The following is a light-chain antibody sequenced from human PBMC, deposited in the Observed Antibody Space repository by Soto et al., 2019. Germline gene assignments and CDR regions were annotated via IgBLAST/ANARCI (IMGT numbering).Light chain of an antibody. V-gene: IGLV2-11*01. Sequence: QSALTQPRSVSGSPGQSVTISCTGTSNDVGGYNFVSWYQQHPGKVPKLFIYDASRRPAGVSDRFSGSKSGNTASLTISGFQAEDEADYYCSSYAGSYTVVFGGGTKLTVL. CDR2: DAS. CDR1: SNDVGGYNF. J-gene: IGLJ2*01. CDR3: SSYAGSYTVV.